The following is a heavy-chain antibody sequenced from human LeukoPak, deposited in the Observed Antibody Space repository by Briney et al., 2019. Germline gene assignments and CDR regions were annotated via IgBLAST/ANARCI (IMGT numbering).Heavy chain of an antibody. Sequence: HPGGSLRLSCAASGFTFSSYAMSWVRQAPGKGLEWVSAISGSGGSTYYADSVKGRFTISRDNSKNTLYLQMNSLRAEDTAVYYCAKRMARLVTPYYMDVWGKGTTATVSS. V-gene: IGHV3-23*01. CDR2: ISGSGGST. J-gene: IGHJ6*03. CDR3: AKRMARLVTPYYMDV. CDR1: GFTFSSYA. D-gene: IGHD4-23*01.